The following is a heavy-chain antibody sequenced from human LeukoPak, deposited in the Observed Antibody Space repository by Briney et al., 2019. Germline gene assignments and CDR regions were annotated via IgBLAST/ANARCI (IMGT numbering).Heavy chain of an antibody. CDR3: ARDLEVYNWNDRVYYYYMDV. D-gene: IGHD1-20*01. CDR2: IKKDGSEK. Sequence: GGSLRLSCAASGFTFSSYWMSWVRQAPGKGLEWVANIKKDGSEKYYVDSVKGRFTISRDNAKTSLYLQMNSLRAADTAVYYCARDLEVYNWNDRVYYYYMDVWGKGTTVTIS. CDR1: GFTFSSYW. J-gene: IGHJ6*03. V-gene: IGHV3-7*03.